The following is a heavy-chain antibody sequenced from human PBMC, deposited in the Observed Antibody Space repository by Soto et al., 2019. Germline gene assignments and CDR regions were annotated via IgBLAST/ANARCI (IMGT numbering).Heavy chain of an antibody. CDR1: GGSISTSSSY. D-gene: IGHD2-15*01. J-gene: IGHJ4*02. V-gene: IGHV4-39*01. CDR2: IYYSGNT. Sequence: PSETLSLTCTVSGGSISTSSSYWDWIRQPPGKGLEWIGSIYYSGNTYYNSSLKSRVTISVDTSKNQFSLRLSSVTAADTAVYHFARHRPPYCSGGNCYPVPFDYWGQGTLVTVSS. CDR3: ARHRPPYCSGGNCYPVPFDY.